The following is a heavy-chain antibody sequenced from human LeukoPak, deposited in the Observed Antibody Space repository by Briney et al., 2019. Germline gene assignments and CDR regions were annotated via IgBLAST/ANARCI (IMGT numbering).Heavy chain of an antibody. D-gene: IGHD3-3*01. J-gene: IGHJ4*02. CDR2: ISYSGST. Sequence: SETLSLTCTVSGGSISSSSHYWGWIRQPPGKGLEWIGSISYSGSTSYNPSLKSRVTISLDTSKNQFSLNLISVTAADTAMYYCARHGGFTPPDYWGQGTLVAVSS. CDR3: ARHGGFTPPDY. CDR1: GGSISSSSHY. V-gene: IGHV4-39*01.